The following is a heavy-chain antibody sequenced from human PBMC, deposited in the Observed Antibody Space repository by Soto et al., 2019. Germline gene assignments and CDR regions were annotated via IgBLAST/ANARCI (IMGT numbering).Heavy chain of an antibody. J-gene: IGHJ6*02. CDR2: IYTSGST. Sequence: QVQLQESGPGLVKPSETLSLTCTVSGGYISSYYWSWIRQPAGKGLEWIGRIYTSGSTNYNPSLKSLVTMSVDTCKNQFSLKLSCVTAGATAVYYCARAGVWVVPADQSADYYGMDVWGQGTTVTVS. V-gene: IGHV4-4*07. CDR1: GGYISSYY. CDR3: ARAGVWVVPADQSADYYGMDV. D-gene: IGHD2-2*01.